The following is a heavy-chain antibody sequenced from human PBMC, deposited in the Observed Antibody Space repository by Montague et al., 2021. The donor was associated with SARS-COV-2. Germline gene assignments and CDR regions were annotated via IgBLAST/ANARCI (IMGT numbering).Heavy chain of an antibody. CDR1: GDSISRYY. CDR2: IYTWGHV. V-gene: IGHV4-4*07. CDR3: ARAIWHLDV. J-gene: IGHJ2*01. Sequence: SETLSLTSSASGDSISRYYWSWIRQSYGKGLERIGRIYTWGHVNXNPARQSRVSMSVDTSKSQVSLNVTSVTAADTAVYYCARAIWHLDVWGRGILVTVSS.